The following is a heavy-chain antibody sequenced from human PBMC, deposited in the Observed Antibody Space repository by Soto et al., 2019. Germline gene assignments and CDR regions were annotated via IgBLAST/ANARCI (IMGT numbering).Heavy chain of an antibody. D-gene: IGHD1-26*01. CDR3: ARARDSGSYSAVYYFDY. Sequence: QVQLVQSGAEVKKPGASVKVSCKASGYTFTSYGISWVRQAPGQGLEWMGWISAYNGNTNYAQKLQGRVTMTTDTSTSTAYMELRSLRSDDTAVYYWARARDSGSYSAVYYFDYWGQGTLVTVSS. CDR1: GYTFTSYG. V-gene: IGHV1-18*01. CDR2: ISAYNGNT. J-gene: IGHJ4*02.